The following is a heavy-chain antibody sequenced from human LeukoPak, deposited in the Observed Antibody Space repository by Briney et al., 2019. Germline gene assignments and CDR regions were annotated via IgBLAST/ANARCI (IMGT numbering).Heavy chain of an antibody. V-gene: IGHV3-23*01. CDR3: ARKDGFVVPAAPYYFDY. CDR2: ISGSGGST. CDR1: GFTFSSYG. Sequence: PGGSLRLSCAASGFTFSSYGMSWVRQAPGKGLEWVSAISGSGGSTYYADSVKGRFTISRDNSKNTLYLQMNSLRAEDTAVYYCARKDGFVVPAAPYYFDYWGQGTLVTVSS. D-gene: IGHD2-2*01. J-gene: IGHJ4*02.